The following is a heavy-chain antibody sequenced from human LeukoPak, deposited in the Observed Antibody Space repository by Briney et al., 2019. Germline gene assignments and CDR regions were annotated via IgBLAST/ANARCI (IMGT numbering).Heavy chain of an antibody. CDR3: ARARGGVAIDF. V-gene: IGHV4-34*01. J-gene: IGHJ4*02. D-gene: IGHD5-12*01. CDR2: INHSGST. Sequence: PSETLSLTCAVYGGSFSGYYWTWIRQPPGKGLEWIGEINHSGSTNYNPSLKSRVTISVDTSKNQFSLKLSSVTAADMAVYYCARARGGVAIDFWGQGTRVTVSS. CDR1: GGSFSGYY.